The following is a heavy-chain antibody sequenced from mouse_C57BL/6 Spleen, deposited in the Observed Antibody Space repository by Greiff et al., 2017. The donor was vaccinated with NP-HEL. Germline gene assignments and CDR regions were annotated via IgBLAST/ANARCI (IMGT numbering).Heavy chain of an antibody. D-gene: IGHD1-1*01. CDR3: TRTYDDGSSYWYFEV. CDR2: IDPETGGT. J-gene: IGHJ1*03. V-gene: IGHV1-15*01. Sequence: QVQLQQSGAELVRPGASVTLSCKASGYTFTDYEMHWVKQTPVHGLEWIGAIDPETGGTAYNQKFKGKAILTADKSSSTAYMELRSLTSEDSAVYYCTRTYDDGSSYWYFEVWGTGTTVTVSS. CDR1: GYTFTDYE.